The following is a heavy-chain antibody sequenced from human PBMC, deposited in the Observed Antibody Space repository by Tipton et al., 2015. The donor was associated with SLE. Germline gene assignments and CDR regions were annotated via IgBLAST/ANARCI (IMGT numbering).Heavy chain of an antibody. V-gene: IGHV4-34*01. Sequence: TLSLTCSVYGGSFTTYYWNWIRQPPGKGLEWSGDIKHSGSTNYNPSLMSRATISVDTSKTQLSLKLSSVTAADTAIYYCARGTAVGGPAGPYYFDYWGQGTLVTVSS. D-gene: IGHD6-19*01. CDR2: IKHSGST. CDR1: GGSFTTYY. J-gene: IGHJ4*02. CDR3: ARGTAVGGPAGPYYFDY.